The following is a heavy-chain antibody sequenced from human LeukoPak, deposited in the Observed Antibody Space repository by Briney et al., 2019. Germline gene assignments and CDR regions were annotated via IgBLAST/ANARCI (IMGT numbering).Heavy chain of an antibody. D-gene: IGHD3-9*01. CDR3: ARDYDILTGYALVGMDV. V-gene: IGHV1-18*01. Sequence: ASVKVSCKASGYTFTSYGISWVRQAPGQGLEWMGWISAYNGNTNYAQKLQGRVTMTTDTSTSTAYMELSSLRSEDTAVYYCARDYDILTGYALVGMDVWGQGTTVTVPS. J-gene: IGHJ6*02. CDR2: ISAYNGNT. CDR1: GYTFTSYG.